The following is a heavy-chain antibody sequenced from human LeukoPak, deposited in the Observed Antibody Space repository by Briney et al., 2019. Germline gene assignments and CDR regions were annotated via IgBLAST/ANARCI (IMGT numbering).Heavy chain of an antibody. CDR2: IYYSGST. J-gene: IGHJ4*02. Sequence: SETLSLTCTVSGGSISSSSYYWGWIRQPPGKGLEWIGSIYYSGSTYYNPSLKSRVTISVDTSKNQFSLKLSSVTAADTAVYYCASRDFWSGQFDYWGQGTLVTVSS. V-gene: IGHV4-39*07. CDR3: ASRDFWSGQFDY. CDR1: GGSISSSSYY. D-gene: IGHD3-3*01.